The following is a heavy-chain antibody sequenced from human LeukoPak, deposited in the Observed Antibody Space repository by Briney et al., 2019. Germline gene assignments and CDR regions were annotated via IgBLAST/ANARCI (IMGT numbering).Heavy chain of an antibody. V-gene: IGHV4-59*01. CDR2: IYYSGST. J-gene: IGHJ4*02. Sequence: SSETLSLTCAVYGGSFSGYYWTWIRQPPGKGLEWIGYIYYSGSTNYNPSLKSRLTISVDTSKNQVSLKLTSVTAADTAVYYCARDGGSGFDYWGLGTLVTVSS. D-gene: IGHD3-10*01. CDR1: GGSFSGYY. CDR3: ARDGGSGFDY.